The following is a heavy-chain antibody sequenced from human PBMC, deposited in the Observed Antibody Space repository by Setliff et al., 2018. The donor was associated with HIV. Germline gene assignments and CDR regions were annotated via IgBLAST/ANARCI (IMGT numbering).Heavy chain of an antibody. CDR1: GYTLTSYA. J-gene: IGHJ3*02. V-gene: IGHV1-18*01. D-gene: IGHD6-13*01. CDR3: ARDPGYKSTWYGVFDI. CDR2: IDADNGNT. Sequence: ASVKVSCKASGYTLTSYAITWVRQAPGQGLEWVGWIDADNGNTNYAQKFRGRVTMTTDTSTSTAYMELRSLRSDDTAVYYCARDPGYKSTWYGVFDIWGQGTMVTVSS.